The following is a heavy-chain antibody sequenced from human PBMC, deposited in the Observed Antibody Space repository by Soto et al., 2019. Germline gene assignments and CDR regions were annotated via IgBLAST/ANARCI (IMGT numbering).Heavy chain of an antibody. CDR3: ARDRGRLYYFGF. CDR2: INPSGGST. CDR1: GYNLTTYY. Sequence: QVQLVQSGAEVKKPGASVKVSCKASGYNLTTYYMHWVRQAPGQGLQWLGVINPSGGSTSHAQKLQGRVTMTRDTSTSTVYMELSSLRSEDTAVYFCARDRGRLYYFGFWGQGTLVTVSS. D-gene: IGHD3-10*01. J-gene: IGHJ4*02. V-gene: IGHV1-46*04.